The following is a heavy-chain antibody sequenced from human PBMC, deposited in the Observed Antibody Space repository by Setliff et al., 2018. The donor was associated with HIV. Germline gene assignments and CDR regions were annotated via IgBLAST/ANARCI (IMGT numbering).Heavy chain of an antibody. D-gene: IGHD2-21*02. CDR1: GGSISSYY. V-gene: IGHV4-59*01. CDR3: ARGEAYCGGDCSNDAFDI. CDR2: IYYSGST. J-gene: IGHJ3*02. Sequence: KTSETLSLTCTVSGGSISSYYWSWIRQPPGKGLEWIGYIYYSGSTNYNPSLKSRVTISVDTSKNQFSLKLSSVTAADTAVYYCARGEAYCGGDCSNDAFDIWGQGTMVT.